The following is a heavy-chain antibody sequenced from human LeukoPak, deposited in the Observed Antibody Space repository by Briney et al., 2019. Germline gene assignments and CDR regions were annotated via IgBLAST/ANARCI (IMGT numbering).Heavy chain of an antibody. J-gene: IGHJ4*02. CDR3: SKPSGGHDYYYYSSGYSHFDY. CDR2: ISGSGGST. Sequence: SGGSLRLSCAASGFTFSSYAMSWVRQAPGKGLEWVSAISGSGGSTYYADSVKGRFTISRDNSKNTLYLQMNSLRAEDTAVYYCSKPSGGHDYYYYSSGYSHFDYWGQGTLVTVSS. CDR1: GFTFSSYA. V-gene: IGHV3-23*01. D-gene: IGHD3-22*01.